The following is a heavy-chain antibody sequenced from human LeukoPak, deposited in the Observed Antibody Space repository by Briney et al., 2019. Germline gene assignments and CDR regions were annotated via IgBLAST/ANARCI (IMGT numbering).Heavy chain of an antibody. CDR3: ARDSGSGSPRFDP. J-gene: IGHJ5*02. D-gene: IGHD3-10*01. Sequence: PGGSLRLSCAASGFTFSSYSMNWVRQAPGKGLEWVSSISSSSSYIYYADSVKGRFTISRDNAKNSLYLQMNSLRTEDTAVYYCARDSGSGSPRFDPWGQGTLVTVSS. CDR2: ISSSSSYI. CDR1: GFTFSSYS. V-gene: IGHV3-21*01.